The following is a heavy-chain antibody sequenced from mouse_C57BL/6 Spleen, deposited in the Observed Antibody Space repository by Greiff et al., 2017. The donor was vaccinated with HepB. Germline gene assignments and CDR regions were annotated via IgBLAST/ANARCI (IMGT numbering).Heavy chain of an antibody. CDR3: ARCLITTVVAGDY. Sequence: QVQLKQPGAELVKPGASVKLSCKASGYTFTSYWMQWVKQRPGQGLEWIGEIDPSDSYTNYNQKFKGKATLTVDTSSSTAYMQLSSLTSEDSAVYYCARCLITTVVAGDYWGQGTTLTVSS. CDR2: IDPSDSYT. V-gene: IGHV1-50*01. D-gene: IGHD1-1*01. CDR1: GYTFTSYW. J-gene: IGHJ2*01.